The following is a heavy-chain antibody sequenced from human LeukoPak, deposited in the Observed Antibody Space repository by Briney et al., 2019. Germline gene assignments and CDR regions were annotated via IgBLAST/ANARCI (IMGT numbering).Heavy chain of an antibody. CDR2: IYYSGST. Sequence: KTSETLSLTCTVSGVSVSSGSYYWSWIRQPPGKGLEWIGYIYYSGSTNYNPSLKSRVTISVDTSKKQFSLNLSSVTAADTAVYYCARAPYFDWLLYPSPFFDYWGQGTLVTVSS. J-gene: IGHJ4*02. D-gene: IGHD3-9*01. CDR3: ARAPYFDWLLYPSPFFDY. V-gene: IGHV4-61*01. CDR1: GVSVSSGSYY.